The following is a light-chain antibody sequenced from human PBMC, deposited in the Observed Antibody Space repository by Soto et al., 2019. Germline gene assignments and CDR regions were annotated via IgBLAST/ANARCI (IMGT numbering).Light chain of an antibody. CDR1: QSVSSSD. CDR3: QYYGNSPFT. V-gene: IGKV3-20*01. Sequence: EIVLTQSPGTLSLSPGERATLSCRASQSVSSSDLAWYQQKPDQAPRLLVYGGSSRAIGIPDRFRGSGSGTDXXXXXXXLEPEDFAVYYCQYYGNSPFTFGPGTKVDIK. J-gene: IGKJ3*01. CDR2: GGS.